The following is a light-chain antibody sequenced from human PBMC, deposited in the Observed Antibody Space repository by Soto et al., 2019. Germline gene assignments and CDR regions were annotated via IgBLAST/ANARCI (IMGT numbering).Light chain of an antibody. Sequence: EIVLTQSPGTLSLSAGERGTLSCRASQNLGTLYLAWFQQKSGQAPRLLISGASSRATGIPDRFSGSGSGTDFTLTISRLDPKDFAVYSCQQYGGSPTFGQGTKVDIK. CDR1: QNLGTLY. V-gene: IGKV3-20*01. CDR3: QQYGGSPT. CDR2: GAS. J-gene: IGKJ1*01.